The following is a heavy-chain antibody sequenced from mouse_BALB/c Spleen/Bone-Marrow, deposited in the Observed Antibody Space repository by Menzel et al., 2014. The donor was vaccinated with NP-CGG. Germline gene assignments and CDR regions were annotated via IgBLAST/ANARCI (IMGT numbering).Heavy chain of an antibody. V-gene: IGHV2-6-7*01. CDR1: GFSLTGYG. D-gene: IGHD2-10*02. J-gene: IGHJ4*01. CDR2: IWGDGST. CDR3: AREGPYGNYAMDY. Sequence: VMLVESGPGLVAPSQSLSITCTVSGFSLTGYGVNWVRQPPGKGLEWLGMIWGDGSTDYNSALKSRLSISKDNSKSQVFLKMSSLQTDDTARYYCAREGPYGNYAMDYWGQGTSVTVSS.